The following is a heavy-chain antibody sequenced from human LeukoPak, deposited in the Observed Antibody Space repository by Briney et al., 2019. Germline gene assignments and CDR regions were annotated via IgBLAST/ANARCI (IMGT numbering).Heavy chain of an antibody. CDR3: ARDTGYCSSTSCPESNYYYYGMDV. D-gene: IGHD2-2*01. CDR2: ISYDGSNK. V-gene: IGHV3-30-3*01. Sequence: GGSLRLSCAASGFTFSSYAMHWGRQAPGKGLGRVAVISYDGSNKYYADSVKGRFTISRDNSKNTLYLQMNSLRAEDTAVYYCARDTGYCSSTSCPESNYYYYGMDVWGQGTTVTVSS. J-gene: IGHJ6*02. CDR1: GFTFSSYA.